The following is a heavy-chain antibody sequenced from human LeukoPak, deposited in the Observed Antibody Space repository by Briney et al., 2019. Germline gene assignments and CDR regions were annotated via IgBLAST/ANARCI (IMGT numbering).Heavy chain of an antibody. V-gene: IGHV3-66*01. D-gene: IGHD4-17*01. J-gene: IGHJ4*02. CDR1: GFTFSNHW. CDR3: ARGLDDYGDFAPRD. Sequence: GGSLRLSCAASGFTFSNHWMSWVRQAPGKGLEWVSVIYSGGSTYYAEAVKGRFTISRDISNNTLSLQMSSLRVEDTAVYYCARGLDDYGDFAPRDWGQGTLVTVSS. CDR2: IYSGGST.